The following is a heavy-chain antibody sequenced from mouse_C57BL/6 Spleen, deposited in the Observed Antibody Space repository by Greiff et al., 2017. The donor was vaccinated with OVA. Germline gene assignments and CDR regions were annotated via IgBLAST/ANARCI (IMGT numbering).Heavy chain of an antibody. D-gene: IGHD2-5*01. J-gene: IGHJ4*01. CDR3: ARSRAYYSNRDAMDY. CDR2: INPSNGGT. CDR1: GYTFTSYW. V-gene: IGHV1-53*01. Sequence: QVQLQQPGTELVKPGASVKLSCKASGYTFTSYWMHWVKQRPGQGLEWIGNINPSNGGTNYNEKFKSKATLTVDKSSSTAYMQLSSLTSEDSAVYYCARSRAYYSNRDAMDYWGQGTSVTVSS.